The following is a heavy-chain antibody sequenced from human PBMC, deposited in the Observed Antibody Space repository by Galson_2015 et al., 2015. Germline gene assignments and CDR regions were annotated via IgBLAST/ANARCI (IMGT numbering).Heavy chain of an antibody. V-gene: IGHV4-59*01. J-gene: IGHJ2*01. CDR1: GGSISSYY. CDR3: ARVWSSSWFWYFDF. Sequence: ETLSLTCTVSGGSISSYYWSWIRQPPGKGLEWIGHIYYTGTTTYNPSLKSRVTISVDMPKNQFSLKLSSVTAADTAVYYRARVWSSSWFWYFDFWGRGTLVTVSS. CDR2: IYYTGTT. D-gene: IGHD6-13*01.